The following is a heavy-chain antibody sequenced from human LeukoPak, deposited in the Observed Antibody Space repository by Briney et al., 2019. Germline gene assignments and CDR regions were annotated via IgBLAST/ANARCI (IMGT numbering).Heavy chain of an antibody. V-gene: IGHV4-4*09. J-gene: IGHJ4*02. CDR2: IYTSGST. D-gene: IGHD4-11*01. Sequence: SETLSLTCAVYGGSFSGYYWSWIRQPPGKGLEWIGYIYTSGSTNYNPSLKSRVTISVDTSKNQFSLKLSSVTAADTAVYYCASHSNYWKYYFDYWGQGTLVTVSS. CDR1: GGSFSGYY. CDR3: ASHSNYWKYYFDY.